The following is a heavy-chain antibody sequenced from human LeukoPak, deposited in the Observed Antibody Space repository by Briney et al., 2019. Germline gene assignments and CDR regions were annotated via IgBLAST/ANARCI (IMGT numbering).Heavy chain of an antibody. CDR1: GFTFSSYA. D-gene: IGHD6-6*01. V-gene: IGHV3-23*01. J-gene: IGHJ5*02. Sequence: PGGSLRLSCTASGFTFSSYAMSWVRPAPGEGLEWVSAISGSGGSTYYADSVKGRFTISRDNSKNTLYLQMNSLRAEDTAVYYCAKRLNGLGGSSSVQFDPWGQGTLVTVSS. CDR3: AKRLNGLGGSSSVQFDP. CDR2: ISGSGGST.